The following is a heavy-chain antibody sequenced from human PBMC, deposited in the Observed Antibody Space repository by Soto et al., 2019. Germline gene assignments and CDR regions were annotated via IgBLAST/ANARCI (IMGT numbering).Heavy chain of an antibody. D-gene: IGHD3-22*01. CDR1: GYTFTSYY. J-gene: IGHJ4*02. CDR3: AKSTGGITMIVV. CDR2: INPSGGST. V-gene: IGHV1-46*01. Sequence: GASVKVSCKASGYTFTSYYMHWVRQAPGQGLEWMGIINPSGGSTSYAQKFQGRVTMTRDTSTGAVYMELNSLRAEDTAVYYCAKSTGGITMIVVWGQGTLVTVSS.